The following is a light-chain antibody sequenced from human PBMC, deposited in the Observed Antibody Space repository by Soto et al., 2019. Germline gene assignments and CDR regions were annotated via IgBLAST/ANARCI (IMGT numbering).Light chain of an antibody. CDR2: EVS. Sequence: QSVLTQPASVSGSPGQSITISCTGTSSDIGNYDFVSWYQQVPGTAPKAMIYEVSSRPSGVSNRFSGSKSGNTASLTISRVEAGDEADYYCQLWDSNSDHVVFGGGTKLTVL. CDR1: SSDIGNYDF. V-gene: IGLV2-14*01. CDR3: QLWDSNSDHVV. J-gene: IGLJ2*01.